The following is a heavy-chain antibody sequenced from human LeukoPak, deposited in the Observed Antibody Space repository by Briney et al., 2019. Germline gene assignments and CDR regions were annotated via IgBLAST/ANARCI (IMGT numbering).Heavy chain of an antibody. J-gene: IGHJ4*02. D-gene: IGHD1-26*01. CDR2: IETSSDYK. V-gene: IGHV3-21*01. CDR1: GFSFSTYT. Sequence: PGGSLRLSCEASGFSFSTYTMTWVRQAPGKGLEWVSSIETSSDYKNYADSVKGRFTISRDNAKNSLYLQMNSLRAEDTAVYYCARLLRDFDYWGQGTLVTVSS. CDR3: ARLLRDFDY.